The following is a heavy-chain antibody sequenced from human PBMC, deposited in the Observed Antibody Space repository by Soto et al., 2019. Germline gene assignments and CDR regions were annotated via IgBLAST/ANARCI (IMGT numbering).Heavy chain of an antibody. CDR3: ARKRDRVTPSYYYYYGMDV. Sequence: PSETLSLTCAVYGGSFIGYYWSFVRQPPVKWLEWIGEINHSGSTNYNPSLKSRVTISVDTSKNQFSLKLSSVTAADTAVYYCARKRDRVTPSYYYYYGMDVWGQGTTVTVSS. CDR2: INHSGST. V-gene: IGHV4-34*01. J-gene: IGHJ6*02. CDR1: GGSFIGYY. D-gene: IGHD2-21*02.